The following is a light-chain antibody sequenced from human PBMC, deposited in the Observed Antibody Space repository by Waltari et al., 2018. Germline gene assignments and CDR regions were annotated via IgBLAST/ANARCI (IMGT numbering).Light chain of an antibody. J-gene: IGKJ2*01. CDR3: QQYYSTPLT. CDR2: WAS. Sequence: DIVMTQSPDSLAVPLGERATITCKSRQSVLYSSNNKNYLALYQQKPGQPPKLLIYWASIRESGVPDRFSGSGSGTDFTLTISSLQAEDVAVYYCQQYYSTPLTFGQGTKLEIK. V-gene: IGKV4-1*01. CDR1: QSVLYSSNNKNY.